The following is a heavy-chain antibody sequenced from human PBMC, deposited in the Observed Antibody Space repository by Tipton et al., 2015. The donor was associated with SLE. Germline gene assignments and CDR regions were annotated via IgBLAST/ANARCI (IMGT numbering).Heavy chain of an antibody. CDR1: GGSITSSSYF. CDR2: INTGGGT. D-gene: IGHD6-13*01. V-gene: IGHV4-39*07. CDR3: ARARGNTEEAGWGYFYFHYMDV. Sequence: LRLSCTVSGGSITSSSYFWGWIRQSPGKGLEWIGNINTGGGTYRNPSLMSRVTISGDTSKNQFSLRLTSVTAADTAVYYCARARGNTEEAGWGYFYFHYMDVWGRGTTVTVSS. J-gene: IGHJ6*03.